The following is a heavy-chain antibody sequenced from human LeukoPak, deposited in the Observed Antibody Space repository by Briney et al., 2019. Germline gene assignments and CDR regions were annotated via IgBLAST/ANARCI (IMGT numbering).Heavy chain of an antibody. J-gene: IGHJ3*02. CDR2: IRWNSGSI. CDR1: GFTFDDYA. CDR3: ARVPYFTYAFDM. D-gene: IGHD2/OR15-2a*01. V-gene: IGHV3-9*01. Sequence: GGSLRLSCAASGFTFDDYAMHWVRQAPGKGLEWVSGIRWNSGSIGYADSVKGRFAISRDNAKNSLYLQMNSLRAEDTALYYCARVPYFTYAFDMWGQGTMVTVSS.